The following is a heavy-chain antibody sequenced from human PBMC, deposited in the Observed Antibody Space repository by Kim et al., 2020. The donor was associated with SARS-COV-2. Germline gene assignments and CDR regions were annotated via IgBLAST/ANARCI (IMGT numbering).Heavy chain of an antibody. CDR2: ISYDGSNK. CDR1: GFTFSSYA. CDR3: AREGHSGYDFGH. D-gene: IGHD5-12*01. Sequence: GGSLRLSCAASGFTFSSYAMHWVRQAPGKGLEWVAVISYDGSNKYYADSVKGRFTISRDNSKNTLYLQMNSLRAEDTSVYYCAREGHSGYDFGHWGQGTLVTVSS. V-gene: IGHV3-30-3*01. J-gene: IGHJ4*02.